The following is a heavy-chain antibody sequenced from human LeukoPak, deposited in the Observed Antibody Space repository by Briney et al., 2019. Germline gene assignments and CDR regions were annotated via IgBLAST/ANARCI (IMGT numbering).Heavy chain of an antibody. CDR1: GFTFSSYS. V-gene: IGHV3-48*01. CDR2: ISSSSSTI. Sequence: SGGSLRLSCAASGFTFSSYSMNWVRQAPGKGLEWVSYISSSSSTIYYADSVKGRFTISRDNAKNSLYLQMNSLRAEDTAVYYCARALHDYVWGSYRSIYFDYWGQGTLVTVSS. CDR3: ARALHDYVWGSYRSIYFDY. D-gene: IGHD3-16*02. J-gene: IGHJ4*02.